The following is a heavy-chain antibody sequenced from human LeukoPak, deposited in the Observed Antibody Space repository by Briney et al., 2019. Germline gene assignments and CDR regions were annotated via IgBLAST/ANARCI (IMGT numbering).Heavy chain of an antibody. J-gene: IGHJ4*02. CDR1: GGSFSGYY. Sequence: SETLSLTCAVYGGSFSGYYWSWIRQPPGKGLEWIGYIYYSGSTNYNPSLKSRVTISVDTSKNQFSLKLSSVTAADTAVYYCARSHSVWTSFDYWGQGTLVTVSS. CDR3: ARSHSVWTSFDY. V-gene: IGHV4-59*01. D-gene: IGHD3/OR15-3a*01. CDR2: IYYSGST.